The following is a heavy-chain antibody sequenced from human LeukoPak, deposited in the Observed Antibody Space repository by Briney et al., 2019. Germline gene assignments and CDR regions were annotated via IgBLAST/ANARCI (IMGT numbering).Heavy chain of an antibody. CDR2: IGGSGVT. J-gene: IGHJ4*02. Sequence: PGGSLRLSCAASGFTFGTYAMTWVRQAPGKGLEWVSGIGGSGVTYYADSVKGRFTMSRDNSQNTLFLQMNSLRVEDTAVYYCAKARGHPWPSCYFDYWGQGTLVTVSS. V-gene: IGHV3-23*01. CDR3: AKARGHPWPSCYFDY. CDR1: GFTFGTYA. D-gene: IGHD5-12*01.